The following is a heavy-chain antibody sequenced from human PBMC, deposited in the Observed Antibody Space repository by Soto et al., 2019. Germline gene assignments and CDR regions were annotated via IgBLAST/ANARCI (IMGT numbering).Heavy chain of an antibody. CDR1: GYSFTSYW. CDR2: IYPGDSHT. CDR3: ARQGYCSTTACYTVDY. Sequence: GESLKISCKGSGYSFTSYWIGWVRQMPGKGLEWMGIIYPGDSHTKYSPSFQGQVTISADKSISTAYLQWSGLKASDTAIYYCARQGYCSTTACYTVDYWGQGTLVTVSS. D-gene: IGHD2-2*02. V-gene: IGHV5-51*01. J-gene: IGHJ4*02.